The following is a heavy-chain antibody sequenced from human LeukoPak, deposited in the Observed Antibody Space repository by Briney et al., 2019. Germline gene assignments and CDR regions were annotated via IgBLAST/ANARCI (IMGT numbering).Heavy chain of an antibody. V-gene: IGHV4-39*07. CDR3: ARVLYGLQWFGEPKNWFDP. CDR2: IYYSGST. Sequence: SETLSLTCTVSGGSISSSSYYWGWIRQPPGKGLEWIGSIYYSGSTYYNPSLKRRVTISVDTSKNQFSLKLSSVTAADTAVYYCARVLYGLQWFGEPKNWFDPWGQGTLVTVSS. D-gene: IGHD3-10*01. J-gene: IGHJ5*02. CDR1: GGSISSSSYY.